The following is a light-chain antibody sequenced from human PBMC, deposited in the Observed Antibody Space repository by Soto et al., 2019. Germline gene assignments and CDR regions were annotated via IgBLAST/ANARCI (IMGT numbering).Light chain of an antibody. CDR1: QSVTTN. CDR2: DAS. Sequence: EVVMTQSPATLSVSPGERVTFSCRASQSVTTNLAWYQHKPGQSPRLLISDASTGASGIPPRFSGSGSGTEFTLTIDRLQSADFAVYYCQQRSNWLTFGGGTKIEIK. V-gene: IGKV3-15*01. CDR3: QQRSNWLT. J-gene: IGKJ4*01.